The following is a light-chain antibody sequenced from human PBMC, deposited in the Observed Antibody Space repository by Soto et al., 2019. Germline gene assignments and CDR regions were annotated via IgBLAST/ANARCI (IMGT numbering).Light chain of an antibody. Sequence: DIQMTQSPSSLSASVGDRVTITCRASQNIINYLNWYQQKPGEAPKLLMYAAFSLQSGAPSRFSGSGSGTDFTLTISSLQPEDFATYYCQQSYSTPITFGQGTRLENK. CDR2: AAF. CDR1: QNIINY. CDR3: QQSYSTPIT. V-gene: IGKV1-39*01. J-gene: IGKJ5*01.